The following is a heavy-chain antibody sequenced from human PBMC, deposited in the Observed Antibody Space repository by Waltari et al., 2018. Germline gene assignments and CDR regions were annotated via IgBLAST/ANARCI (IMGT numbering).Heavy chain of an antibody. J-gene: IGHJ3*02. CDR2: IWYDGSNK. Sequence: QVQLVESGGGVVQPGRSLRLSCAASGFPFSSYGMNWVSQAPGKGLEWVAVIWYDGSNKYYADSVKGRFTISRDNSKNTLYLQMNSLRAEDTAVYYCAKLEDSSGYKSQDAFDIWGQGTMVTVSS. CDR1: GFPFSSYG. D-gene: IGHD3-22*01. CDR3: AKLEDSSGYKSQDAFDI. V-gene: IGHV3-33*06.